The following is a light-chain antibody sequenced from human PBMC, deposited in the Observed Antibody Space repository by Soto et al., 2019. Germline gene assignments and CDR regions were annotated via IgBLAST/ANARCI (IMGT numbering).Light chain of an antibody. CDR1: QTTNTW. CDR3: QQYISYPYT. J-gene: IGKJ2*01. V-gene: IGKV1-5*01. Sequence: DIQMTQFPSTLSASVGDRVTITCRASQTTNTWLAWYQQKPGTAPKLLIYDASSLAGGVPSRFSASGSGTEFTLTISSLQPDDLATYYCQQYISYPYTFGQGTKVEIK. CDR2: DAS.